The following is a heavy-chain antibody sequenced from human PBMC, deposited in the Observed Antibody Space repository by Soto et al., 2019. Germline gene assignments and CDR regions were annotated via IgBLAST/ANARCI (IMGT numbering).Heavy chain of an antibody. CDR1: GGSISSYY. V-gene: IGHV4-59*01. J-gene: IGHJ4*02. Sequence: SETLSLTCTVSGGSISSYYWSWIRQPPGKGLEWIGYIYYSGSTNYNPSLKSRVTISVDTSKNQFSLKLSSVTAADTAVYYCARGMVRGVMSFDYWGQGTLVTVSS. CDR2: IYYSGST. CDR3: ARGMVRGVMSFDY. D-gene: IGHD3-10*01.